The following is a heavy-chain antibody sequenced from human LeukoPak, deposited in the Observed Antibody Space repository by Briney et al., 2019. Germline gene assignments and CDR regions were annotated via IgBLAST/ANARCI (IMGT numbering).Heavy chain of an antibody. J-gene: IGHJ6*02. CDR3: ARDYYGSGGYGMDV. Sequence: SETLSLTCAVSGGSISSGGYSWSWIRQPPGKGLESIGYIYHSGSTYYNPSLKSRVTISVDRSKNQFSLKLSSVTAADTAVYYCARDYYGSGGYGMDVWGQGTTVTVSS. D-gene: IGHD3-10*01. CDR1: GGSISSGGYS. V-gene: IGHV4-30-2*01. CDR2: IYHSGST.